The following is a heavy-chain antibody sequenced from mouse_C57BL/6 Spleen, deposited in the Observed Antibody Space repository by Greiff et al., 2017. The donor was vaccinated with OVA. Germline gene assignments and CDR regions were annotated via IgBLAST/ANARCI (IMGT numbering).Heavy chain of an antibody. V-gene: IGHV1-74*01. Sequence: VQLQQPGAELVKPGASVKVSCKASGYTFTSYWMHWVKQRPGQGLEWIGRIHPSASDTNYTQKFKGKATLTVDKSSSTAYMQLSSLTAEDSAVYYCAISPNWDFDYWGQGTTLTVSS. CDR1: GYTFTSYW. J-gene: IGHJ2*01. CDR3: AISPNWDFDY. CDR2: IHPSASDT. D-gene: IGHD4-1*01.